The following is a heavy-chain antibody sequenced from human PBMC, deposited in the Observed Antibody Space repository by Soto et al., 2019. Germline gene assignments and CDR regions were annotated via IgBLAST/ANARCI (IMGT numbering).Heavy chain of an antibody. Sequence: SETLSLTCTVSGGSISSSSYYWGWIRQPPGKGLEWIGRIFSSGSTSFNPSLESRVAMSVDTSKNHFSLNLSSVTAADMAVYYCAREGSYSAYNFAHGIQLWSFDFWGQGALVTVSS. J-gene: IGHJ4*02. CDR2: IFSSGST. CDR3: AREGSYSAYNFAHGIQLWSFDF. CDR1: GGSISSSSYY. D-gene: IGHD5-12*01. V-gene: IGHV4-39*07.